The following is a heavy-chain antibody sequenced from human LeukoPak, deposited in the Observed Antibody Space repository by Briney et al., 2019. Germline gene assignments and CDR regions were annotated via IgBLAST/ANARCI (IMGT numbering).Heavy chain of an antibody. CDR1: GYTFTGYY. J-gene: IGHJ4*02. Sequence: GASVKVSCKASGYTFTGYYMHWVRQAPGQGLEWMGWINPNSGGTNYAQKFQGRVTMTRDTSISTAYMELSRLRSDDTAVYYCARVAIRDGYNTFDYWGQGTLVTVSS. D-gene: IGHD5-24*01. CDR2: INPNSGGT. CDR3: ARVAIRDGYNTFDY. V-gene: IGHV1-2*02.